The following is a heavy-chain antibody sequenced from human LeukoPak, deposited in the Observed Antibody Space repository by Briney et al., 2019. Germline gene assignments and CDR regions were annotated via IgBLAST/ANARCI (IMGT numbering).Heavy chain of an antibody. V-gene: IGHV4-61*02. CDR3: ASSFGVANYYYGMDV. J-gene: IGHJ6*02. D-gene: IGHD3-3*01. CDR1: GGSISSGSYY. CDR2: IYTSGST. Sequence: SETPSLTCTVSGGSISSGSYYWSWIRQPAGKGLEWIGRIYTSGSTNYNPSLKSRVTISVDTSKDQFSLKLSSVTAADTAVYYCASSFGVANYYYGMDVWGQGTTVTVSS.